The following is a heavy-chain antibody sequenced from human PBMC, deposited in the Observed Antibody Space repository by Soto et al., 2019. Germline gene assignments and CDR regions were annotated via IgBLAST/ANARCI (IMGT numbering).Heavy chain of an antibody. CDR1: GSSFTSYW. J-gene: IGHJ6*02. Sequence: PGESLKISCNAAGSSFTSYWIGWVRQMPGKSLEWMGISYPGDSDTRYSPAFQGQVTISADKSISTAYLQWSSLKASDTAMYYCARQGYCSSTSCYGLYYYYGMDVWGQGITVTVSS. V-gene: IGHV5-51*01. CDR3: ARQGYCSSTSCYGLYYYYGMDV. CDR2: SYPGDSDT. D-gene: IGHD2-2*01.